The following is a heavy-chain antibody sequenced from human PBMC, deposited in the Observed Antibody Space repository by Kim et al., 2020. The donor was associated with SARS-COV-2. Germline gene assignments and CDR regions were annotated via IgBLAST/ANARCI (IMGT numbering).Heavy chain of an antibody. J-gene: IGHJ4*02. CDR3: ARDRSYSLDY. CDR1: GFTFSSNW. V-gene: IGHV3-7*01. D-gene: IGHD1-26*01. CDR2: IKEDGSER. Sequence: GGSLRLSCAASGFTFSSNWMSWVRQAPGKGLEWVAKIKEDGSERYYVSSVEGRFTISRDNAKNSLYLQMNSLRAEDTGVYYCARDRSYSLDYWGLGTLVTVSS.